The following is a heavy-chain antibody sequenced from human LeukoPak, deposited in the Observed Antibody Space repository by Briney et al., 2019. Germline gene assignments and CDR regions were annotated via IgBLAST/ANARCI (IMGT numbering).Heavy chain of an antibody. J-gene: IGHJ5*02. V-gene: IGHV1-24*01. CDR1: GNTLTKFS. CDR2: FDPQDGKT. D-gene: IGHD4/OR15-4a*01. CDR3: TAVPSRIAYYEDARFGP. Sequence: GASVKVSCKVSGNTLTKFSMHWVRQTLEKGLEWMGGFDPQDGKTIYAQNFQGRVTMTEDTSTDTAYLELSSLRSEDTAMYFCTAVPSRIAYYEDARFGPWGQGTLVTVSS.